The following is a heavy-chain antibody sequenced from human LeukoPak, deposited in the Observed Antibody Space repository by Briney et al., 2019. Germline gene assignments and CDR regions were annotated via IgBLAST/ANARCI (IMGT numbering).Heavy chain of an antibody. CDR2: IKADGDEK. Sequence: GGSLRLSCAASGCSLSTYWLNWVRQAPNKGLEWVAHIKADGDEKHYVHSVRGRFTISSDNATNQVFLQMNSLRVDDTAVYYCARGYCDRTDCYGAPDWWGQGTLVTVSS. D-gene: IGHD2-2*01. CDR3: ARGYCDRTDCYGAPDW. V-gene: IGHV3-7*04. CDR1: GCSLSTYW. J-gene: IGHJ1*01.